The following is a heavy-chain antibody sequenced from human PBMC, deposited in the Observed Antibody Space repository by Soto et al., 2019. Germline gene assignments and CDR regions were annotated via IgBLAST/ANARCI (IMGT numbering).Heavy chain of an antibody. CDR2: IYYSGST. V-gene: IGHV4-59*01. CDR3: AALNRYCTNGVCSYFDY. Sequence: SETLSLNCTVSGGSISSYYWSWIRQPPGKGLEWIGDIYYSGSTNYNPSLKSRVTISVDTSKNQFSLKLSSVTAADTAVYYCAALNRYCTNGVCSYFDYWGQGTLVTVSS. J-gene: IGHJ4*01. CDR1: GGSISSYY. D-gene: IGHD2-8*01.